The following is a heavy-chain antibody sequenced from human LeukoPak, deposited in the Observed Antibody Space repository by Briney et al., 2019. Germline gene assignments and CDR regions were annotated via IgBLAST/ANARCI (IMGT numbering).Heavy chain of an antibody. V-gene: IGHV3-30-3*01. CDR2: ISYDGSNK. D-gene: IGHD6-13*01. CDR1: GFTFSSYA. CDR3: ARDKGIDNY. J-gene: IGHJ4*02. Sequence: GSLRLSCAASGFTFSSYAMHWVRQAPGKGLEWVAVISYDGSNKYYADSVKGRFTISRDNSKNTLYLQMNSLRAEDTAVYYCARDKGIDNYWGQGTLVTVSS.